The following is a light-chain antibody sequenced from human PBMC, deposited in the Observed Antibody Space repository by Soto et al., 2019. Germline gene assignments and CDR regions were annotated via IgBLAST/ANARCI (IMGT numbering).Light chain of an antibody. CDR2: EGS. CDR3: CSYAGSNTWV. J-gene: IGLJ3*02. CDR1: SSDVGSYNL. Sequence: QSVLTQPASVSGSPGQSITISCTGSSSDVGSYNLVSWYQQHPGKAPKFMIYEGSKRPSGVSDRFSGSKSGNTASLTISGLQAEDEGDYYCCSYAGSNTWVFGGGTQLTVL. V-gene: IGLV2-23*01.